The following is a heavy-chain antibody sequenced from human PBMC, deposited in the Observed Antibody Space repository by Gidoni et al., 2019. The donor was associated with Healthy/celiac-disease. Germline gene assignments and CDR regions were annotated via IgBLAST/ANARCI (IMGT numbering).Heavy chain of an antibody. V-gene: IGHV5-51*01. D-gene: IGHD5-18*01. Sequence: EVQLEQSGAEVKKPGASLKIPCKGSGYSFTSYWIGWVRQMPGKGLEWMGIIYPGDSDTRYSPSFQGQVTISADKSISTAYLQWSSLKASDTAMYYCARHTIGRGYSYGQWVYWGQGTLVTVSS. CDR1: GYSFTSYW. CDR3: ARHTIGRGYSYGQWVY. CDR2: IYPGDSDT. J-gene: IGHJ4*02.